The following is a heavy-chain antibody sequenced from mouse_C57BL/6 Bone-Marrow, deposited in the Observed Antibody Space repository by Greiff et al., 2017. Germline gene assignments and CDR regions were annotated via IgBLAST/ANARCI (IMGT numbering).Heavy chain of an antibody. CDR3: ARMTLLWYAMDY. D-gene: IGHD2-1*01. V-gene: IGHV8-8*01. CDR2: IWWDDDK. CDR1: GFSLSTFGMG. J-gene: IGHJ4*01. Sequence: QVTLKESGPGILQPSQTLSLTCSFSGFSLSTFGMGVGWIRQPSGKGLEWLAHIWWDDDKYYNPALKSRLTISKDTSKTQVFLKIANVETADTATYYCARMTLLWYAMDYWGQGTSVTVSS.